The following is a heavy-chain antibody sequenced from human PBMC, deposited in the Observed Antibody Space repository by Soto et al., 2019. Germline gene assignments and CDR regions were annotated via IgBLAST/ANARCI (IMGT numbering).Heavy chain of an antibody. Sequence: TLSLTCTVSGGSISDFYWSWARQPPGKGLGWIGYIYYSGRTDYNPSLKGRVTISIDTSKNQFSLKLRSVTAADTAVYYCARVGGVAARTFDYWGQGTLVTVSS. CDR1: GGSISDFY. J-gene: IGHJ4*02. CDR2: IYYSGRT. CDR3: ARVGGVAARTFDY. D-gene: IGHD6-6*01. V-gene: IGHV4-59*01.